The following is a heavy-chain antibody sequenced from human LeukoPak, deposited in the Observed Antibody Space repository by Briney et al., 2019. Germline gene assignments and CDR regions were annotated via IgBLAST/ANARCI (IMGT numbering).Heavy chain of an antibody. Sequence: GASVKVSCKASGGAVSRLAISWVRQAPGQGLEWMGGIIPIFGTANYAQKFQGRVTITADESTSTAYMELSSLRSEDTAVYYCARNGKSGSYSVWGQGTLVTVSS. CDR1: GGAVSRLA. V-gene: IGHV1-69*13. CDR3: ARNGKSGSYSV. CDR2: IIPIFGTA. J-gene: IGHJ4*02. D-gene: IGHD1-26*01.